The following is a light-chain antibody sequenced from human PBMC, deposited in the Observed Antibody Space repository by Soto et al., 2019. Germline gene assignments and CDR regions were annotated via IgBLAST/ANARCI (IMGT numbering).Light chain of an antibody. Sequence: DIQMTQSPSSLSASVGDRVTISCRASQNVSTYLTWYRVKVGTAPQSLIYAASTLHSGLSSRFSGSGSATDFTLSISSLQPEDFAVYYCQQTSSYPITFGQGTRLEIK. CDR1: QNVSTY. CDR3: QQTSSYPIT. J-gene: IGKJ5*01. CDR2: AAS. V-gene: IGKV1-39*01.